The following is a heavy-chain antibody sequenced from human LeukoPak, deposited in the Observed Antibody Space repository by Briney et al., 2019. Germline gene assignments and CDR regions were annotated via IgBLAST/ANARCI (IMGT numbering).Heavy chain of an antibody. CDR2: ISNDGRRK. J-gene: IGHJ4*02. CDR3: ARDRAWNYFDY. V-gene: IGHV3-30*03. D-gene: IGHD3-3*01. CDR1: GFTFSRHG. Sequence: PGGSLRLSCAASGFTFSRHGMHWVRQAPGKGLEWVAIISNDGRRKYYAHSVEGRFTISRDNSKNTLYLQMDSLRAEDTAVYYCARDRAWNYFDYWGQGTLVTVSS.